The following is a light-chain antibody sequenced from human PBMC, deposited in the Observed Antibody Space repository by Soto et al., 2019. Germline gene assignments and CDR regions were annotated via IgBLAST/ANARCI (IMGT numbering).Light chain of an antibody. CDR1: SANIGGNS. J-gene: IGLJ1*01. CDR3: GSWDSSLSAYV. V-gene: IGLV1-51*01. CDR2: DDN. Sequence: QSVLTQPPSFSAAPGQKVTISGSGSSANIGGNSVSWYQQLPGTAPKLLIYDDNKRPSGIPDRFSGSKSGTSATLGITGFQTGDEADYYCGSWDSSLSAYVFGTGTKVTVL.